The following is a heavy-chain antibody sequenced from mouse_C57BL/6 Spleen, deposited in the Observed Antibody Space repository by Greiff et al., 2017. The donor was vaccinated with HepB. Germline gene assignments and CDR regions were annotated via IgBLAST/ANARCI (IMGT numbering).Heavy chain of an antibody. V-gene: IGHV1-82*01. J-gene: IGHJ2*01. D-gene: IGHD1-1*01. CDR2: IYPGDGDT. CDR1: GYAFSSSW. Sequence: VQLQQSGPELVKPGASVKISCKASGYAFSSSWMNWVKQRPGKGLEWIGRIYPGDGDTNYNGKFKGKATLTADKSSSTAYMQLSSLTSEDSAVYFCARDPITTVVALDYWGQDTTLTVSS. CDR3: ARDPITTVVALDY.